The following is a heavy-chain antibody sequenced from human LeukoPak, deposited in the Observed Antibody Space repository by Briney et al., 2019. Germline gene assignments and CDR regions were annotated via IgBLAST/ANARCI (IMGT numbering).Heavy chain of an antibody. J-gene: IGHJ4*02. Sequence: PGRSLRLSCTASGFTFGDYAMSWFRQAPGKGLEWVGFIRSKAYGGTTEYAASVKGRLTISRDDSKSIAYLQMNSLKTEDTAVYYCTRESYYDSSGYGDYWGQGTLVTVSS. V-gene: IGHV3-49*03. CDR1: GFTFGDYA. D-gene: IGHD3-22*01. CDR3: TRESYYDSSGYGDY. CDR2: IRSKAYGGTT.